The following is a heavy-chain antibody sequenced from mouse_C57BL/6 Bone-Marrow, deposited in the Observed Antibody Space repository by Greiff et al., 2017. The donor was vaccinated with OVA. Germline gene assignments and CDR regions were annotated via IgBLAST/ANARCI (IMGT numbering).Heavy chain of an antibody. J-gene: IGHJ2*01. D-gene: IGHD1-1*01. CDR1: GFTFSDYG. CDR3: ARRGYYGSSYDY. Sequence: EVPVVSSGCCLVPPLGSLPLSCAASGFTFSDYGMHWVRQAPEKGLEWVAYISSGSSTIYYADTVKGRFTISRDNAKNTLFLQMTSLRSEDTAMYYCARRGYYGSSYDYWGQGTTLTVSS. V-gene: IGHV5-17*01. CDR2: ISSGSSTI.